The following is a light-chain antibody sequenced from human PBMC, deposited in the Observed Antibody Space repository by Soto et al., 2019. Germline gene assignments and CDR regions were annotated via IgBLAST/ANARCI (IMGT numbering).Light chain of an antibody. CDR2: AAS. CDR3: QQYNYWPPT. CDR1: QSISSY. V-gene: IGKV1-39*01. Sequence: DIQMTQSPSSLSAFVGDRVTTTCRASQSISSYLNWYQQKPGKAPKLLIYAASSLQSGVPSRFSGSGSGTDFTLTISSLQSEDFAVYYCQQYNYWPPTFGQGTRLEIK. J-gene: IGKJ5*01.